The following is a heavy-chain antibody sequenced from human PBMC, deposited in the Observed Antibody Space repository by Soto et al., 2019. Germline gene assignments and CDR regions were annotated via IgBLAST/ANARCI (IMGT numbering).Heavy chain of an antibody. D-gene: IGHD2-15*01. CDR3: ARGRYCLTGRCFPNWFDS. Sequence: QVQLLESGPGLVKPSQTLSLTCSVSGDSISTVDYFWAWVRQPPGQALEYIGYIYKSATTYYNPSLESRVAIALDTSKSQFSLHVTSLTAADTAVYFCARGRYCLTGRCFPNWFDSWGQGTLVTVSS. CDR1: GDSISTVDYF. V-gene: IGHV4-30-4*01. J-gene: IGHJ5*01. CDR2: IYKSATT.